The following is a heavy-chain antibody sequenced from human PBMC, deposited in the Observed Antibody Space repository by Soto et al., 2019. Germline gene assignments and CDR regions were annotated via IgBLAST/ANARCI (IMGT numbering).Heavy chain of an antibody. V-gene: IGHV4-4*02. CDR2: VYRTGST. D-gene: IGHD6-13*01. CDR1: GGSISTSNW. CDR3: ARARATIAAAAIFDF. J-gene: IGHJ4*02. Sequence: SETLSLTCAVSGGSISTSNWWSWVRQPPGKGLEWIGEVYRTGSTNYNPSLESRLTISVDKSKNQFSLKLTSVTAADTAVYYCARARATIAAAAIFDFSGQGTLVTVSS.